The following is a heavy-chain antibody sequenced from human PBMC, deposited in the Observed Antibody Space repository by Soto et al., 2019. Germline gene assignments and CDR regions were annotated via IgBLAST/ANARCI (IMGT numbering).Heavy chain of an antibody. CDR3: ARWGTTGGLDF. CDR1: GFTFRSFV. Sequence: QVQLGESGGGVVQPGTSLRLSCVGSGFTFRSFVIHWVRQAPGKGLEWVALTSYDGSNAYYGDSVKGRFTISRDNSKNTVDLQMDSLRVDDTALYYCARWGTTGGLDFWGQGTLVSVSS. J-gene: IGHJ4*02. V-gene: IGHV3-30*03. CDR2: TSYDGSNA. D-gene: IGHD3-16*01.